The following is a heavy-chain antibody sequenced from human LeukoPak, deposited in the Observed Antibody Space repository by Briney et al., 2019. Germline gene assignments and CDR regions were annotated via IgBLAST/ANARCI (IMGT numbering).Heavy chain of an antibody. D-gene: IGHD3-22*01. J-gene: IGHJ4*02. V-gene: IGHV4-4*07. CDR3: ARGQRGYYYDSSGYPASFDY. CDR2: IYTSGST. CDR1: GGSISNYY. Sequence: SETLSLTCTASGGSISNYYWNWIRQPAGKGLEWIGRIYTSGSTNYNPSLKSRVTMSVDTSKNQFSLELSSVTAAATAVYYCARGQRGYYYDSSGYPASFDYWGQGTLVTVSS.